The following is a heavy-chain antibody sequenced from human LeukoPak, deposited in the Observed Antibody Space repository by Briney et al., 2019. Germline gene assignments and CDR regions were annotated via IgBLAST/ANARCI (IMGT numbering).Heavy chain of an antibody. Sequence: GGSLRLSCAASGFTFSNYWMHWVRQAPGKGLEWVSGISWNSGSIGYADSVKGRFTISRDNAKNSLYLQMNSLRAEDMALYYCAKSNYYYYMDVWGKGTTVTVSS. V-gene: IGHV3-9*03. J-gene: IGHJ6*03. CDR2: ISWNSGSI. CDR1: GFTFSNYW. CDR3: AKSNYYYYMDV.